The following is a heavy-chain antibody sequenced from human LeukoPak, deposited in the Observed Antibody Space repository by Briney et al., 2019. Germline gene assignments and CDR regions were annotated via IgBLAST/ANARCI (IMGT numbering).Heavy chain of an antibody. Sequence: PGGSLRLSCLASGFSFSNYGMPWVRQAPGKGLEWVAVIWFDGTNEDYADSVKGRFTISRDNSKNTLYLQMNSLRAEDTAVYYCPKETRVWSGIWNFDCWGQGTLVTLSS. CDR2: IWFDGTNE. V-gene: IGHV3-33*06. D-gene: IGHD3-3*01. CDR1: GFSFSNYG. CDR3: PKETRVWSGIWNFDC. J-gene: IGHJ4*02.